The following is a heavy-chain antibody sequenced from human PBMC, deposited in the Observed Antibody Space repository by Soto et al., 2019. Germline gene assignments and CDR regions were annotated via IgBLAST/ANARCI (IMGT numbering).Heavy chain of an antibody. V-gene: IGHV3-7*01. CDR1: GFTFSSNW. CDR2: VKQDGSET. Sequence: EVQLVESGGDLVQPGGSLRLSCAASGFTFSSNWMTWVRQAPGKGLEWVANVKQDGSETYYVDSVKGRFTISRDNAKNSLYLQMNSLRAEDTAVYYCATTKGWWLPLVFDYWGQGTLVTVSS. CDR3: ATTKGWWLPLVFDY. D-gene: IGHD5-12*01. J-gene: IGHJ4*02.